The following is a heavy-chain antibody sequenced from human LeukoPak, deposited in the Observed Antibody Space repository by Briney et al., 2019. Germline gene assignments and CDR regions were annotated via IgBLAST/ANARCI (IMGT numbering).Heavy chain of an antibody. D-gene: IGHD3-10*01. CDR1: GYTFTGYY. J-gene: IGHJ5*02. Sequence: ASVKVSCKASGYTFTGYYIHWVRQAPGQGLDWMGRINPNNGGTNYAQKFQGRVTMTRDTSISTAYMELSRLRSDDTAVYYCARVLLRNYGSGSYSPWGQGTLVTVSS. CDR2: INPNNGGT. CDR3: ARVLLRNYGSGSYSP. V-gene: IGHV1-2*06.